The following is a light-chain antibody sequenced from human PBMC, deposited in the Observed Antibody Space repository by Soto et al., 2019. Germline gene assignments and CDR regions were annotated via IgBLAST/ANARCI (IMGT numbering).Light chain of an antibody. V-gene: IGLV2-14*01. CDR2: DVS. CDR1: SSDVGGYNY. J-gene: IGLJ2*01. CDR3: SSYTGSSTYGV. Sequence: QSALTQPASVSGSPGQSITISCTGTSSDVGGYNYVSWYHQHPGKAPKLMIYDVSNRPSGVFNRFSGSKSGNTASLTISGLQAEDEADYYCSSYTGSSTYGVFGGGTKLTVL.